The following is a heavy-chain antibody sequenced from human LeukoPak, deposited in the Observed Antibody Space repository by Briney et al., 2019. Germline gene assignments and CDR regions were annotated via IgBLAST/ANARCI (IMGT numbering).Heavy chain of an antibody. D-gene: IGHD4-23*01. V-gene: IGHV3-15*01. CDR1: EFSLINAW. J-gene: IGHJ4*02. Sequence: TGGSLRLSCAASEFSLINAWMSWVRQAPGKGLEWVGRIRSEADGGTLDYAALVKGRFTISRDASKNTLYLQMNSLKTEDTAVYYCNTVIMGTPKDDYWGQGTLVTVSS. CDR3: NTVIMGTPKDDY. CDR2: IRSEADGGTL.